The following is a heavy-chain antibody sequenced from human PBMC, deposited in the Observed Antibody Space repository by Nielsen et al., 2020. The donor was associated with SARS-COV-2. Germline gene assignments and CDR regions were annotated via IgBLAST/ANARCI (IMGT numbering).Heavy chain of an antibody. Sequence: GESLKISCAASGFTVSSNYMSWVRQAPGKGLEWVSVIYSGGSTYYADSVKGRFTISRDNSKNTLYLQMNSLRAEDTAVYYCARDMGLADFDYWGQGTLVTVSS. CDR3: ARDMGLADFDY. CDR2: IYSGGST. J-gene: IGHJ4*02. D-gene: IGHD1-26*01. V-gene: IGHV3-53*01. CDR1: GFTVSSNY.